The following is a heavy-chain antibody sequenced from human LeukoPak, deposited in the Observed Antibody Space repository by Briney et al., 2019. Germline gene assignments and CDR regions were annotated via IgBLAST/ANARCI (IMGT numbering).Heavy chain of an antibody. Sequence: SETLSLTCTVSGGSMSGYYWMWIRQPPGKGLEWIGYIYYSGSTNYNPSLKSRVTISVDTSKNQFSLKLSSVTAADTAVYYCAKAGQYTGGDRWWFDPWGQGTLVTVSS. D-gene: IGHD2-8*02. CDR1: GGSMSGYY. V-gene: IGHV4-59*01. J-gene: IGHJ5*02. CDR3: AKAGQYTGGDRWWFDP. CDR2: IYYSGST.